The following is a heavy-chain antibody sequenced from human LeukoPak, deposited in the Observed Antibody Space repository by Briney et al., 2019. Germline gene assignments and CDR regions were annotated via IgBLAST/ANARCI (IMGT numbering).Heavy chain of an antibody. D-gene: IGHD5-12*01. CDR3: AKDQVATLGYFDY. J-gene: IGHJ4*02. Sequence: GSLRLSCAASGFTFSSYWMSWVRQAPGKGLEWVANIKQDGSEKYYVDSVKGRFTISRDNSKNTLYLQMNSLRAEDTAVYYCAKDQVATLGYFDYWGQGTLVTVSS. V-gene: IGHV3-7*01. CDR1: GFTFSSYW. CDR2: IKQDGSEK.